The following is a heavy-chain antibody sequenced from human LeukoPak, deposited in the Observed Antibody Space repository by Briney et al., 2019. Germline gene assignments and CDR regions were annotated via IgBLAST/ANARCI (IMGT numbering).Heavy chain of an antibody. CDR2: LSGSGSST. CDR1: GFIFNKHA. D-gene: IGHD4/OR15-4a*01. V-gene: IGHV3-23*01. J-gene: IGHJ4*02. Sequence: GGSLRLSCVASGFIFNKHAMSWVRQAPGKGLEWVSGLSGSGSSTDYADSAKGRFTVSRDNSKNTLFLQMNSLRAEDTAIYYCAKGRDYGPADYWGQGTLVTVSS. CDR3: AKGRDYGPADY.